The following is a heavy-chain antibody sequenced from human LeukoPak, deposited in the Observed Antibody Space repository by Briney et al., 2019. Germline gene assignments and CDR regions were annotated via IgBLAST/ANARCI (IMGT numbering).Heavy chain of an antibody. D-gene: IGHD1-14*01. CDR2: ISAYNGNT. V-gene: IGHV1-18*01. Sequence: ASVNVSCKASGYTFTSYGISWVRQAPGQGLEWMGWISAYNGNTNYTQKLQGRVTMTTDTSTSTAYMELRSLRSDDTAVYYCARASPGHGDAFDIWGQGTMVTVSS. J-gene: IGHJ3*02. CDR1: GYTFTSYG. CDR3: ARASPGHGDAFDI.